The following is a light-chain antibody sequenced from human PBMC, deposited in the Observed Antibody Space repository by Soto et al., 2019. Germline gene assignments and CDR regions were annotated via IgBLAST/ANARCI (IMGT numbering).Light chain of an antibody. CDR2: SSN. CDR1: SSNIGSNT. Sequence: QSVLTQPPSASGTPGQRVTISCSGSSSNIGSNTVNWYQQLPGTAPKLLIYSSNQRPSGVPDRLSGSKSGTSASLAISGLQSEDEADYYCAAWDDSLNGWVFGGGTQLTVL. CDR3: AAWDDSLNGWV. V-gene: IGLV1-44*01. J-gene: IGLJ3*02.